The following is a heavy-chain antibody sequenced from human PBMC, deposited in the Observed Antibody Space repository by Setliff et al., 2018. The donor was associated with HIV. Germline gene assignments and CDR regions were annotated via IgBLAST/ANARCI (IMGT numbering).Heavy chain of an antibody. CDR2: IDPNGGAT. CDR1: GYTFTSYF. D-gene: IGHD3-16*02. CDR3: ARDSRLSYRKIHDAFDI. J-gene: IGHJ3*02. V-gene: IGHV1-46*01. Sequence: GASVKVSCKAFGYTFTSYFLHWVRQAPGQGLEWLGIIDPNGGATNNAQKLQGRLTVTTDTSTGTLYMELSNLRSDDSAVYYCARDSRLSYRKIHDAFDIWGQGTMVTVS.